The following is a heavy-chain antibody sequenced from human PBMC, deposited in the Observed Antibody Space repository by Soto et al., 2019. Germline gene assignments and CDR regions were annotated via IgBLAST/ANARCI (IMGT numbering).Heavy chain of an antibody. CDR1: GFTFSNAW. CDR2: IKIKTDGGTK. Sequence: PGGSLRLSCAASGFTFSNAWMSWVRQAPGKGLEWVGRIKIKTDGGTKDYAAPVKGRFTISRDDSKNTLYLQMNSLKTEDTAVYYCTTTLYSRSRFDPWGQGTLVTVSS. V-gene: IGHV3-15*01. CDR3: TTTLYSRSRFDP. D-gene: IGHD6-13*01. J-gene: IGHJ5*02.